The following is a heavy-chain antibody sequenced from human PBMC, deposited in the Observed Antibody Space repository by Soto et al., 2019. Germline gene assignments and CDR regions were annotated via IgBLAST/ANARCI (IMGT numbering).Heavy chain of an antibody. Sequence: PSETLSLTCTVSGGSISSYYWSWIRQPPGKGLEWIGEINDRGSTNYNPSLKSRVTISVDTSKSQFSLKVSSVTAADTAVYYCARESRDGYNGLPFDYWGQGTLVTVSS. CDR3: ARESRDGYNGLPFDY. J-gene: IGHJ4*02. CDR2: INDRGST. V-gene: IGHV4-34*01. CDR1: GGSISSYY. D-gene: IGHD5-12*01.